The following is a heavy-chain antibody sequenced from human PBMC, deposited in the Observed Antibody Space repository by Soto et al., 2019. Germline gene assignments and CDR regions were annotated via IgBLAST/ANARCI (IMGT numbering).Heavy chain of an antibody. CDR3: ARGSIRSAIVVVPAADFDY. D-gene: IGHD2-2*01. V-gene: IGHV1-2*02. Sequence: ASVKVSCKASGYTFNRYYMHWVRQAPGPGLEWMGWINPNSGGTNYAQKFQGRVTMTRDTSISTAYMELSRLRSDDTAVYYCARGSIRSAIVVVPAADFDYWGQGTLVTVSS. CDR2: INPNSGGT. J-gene: IGHJ4*02. CDR1: GYTFNRYY.